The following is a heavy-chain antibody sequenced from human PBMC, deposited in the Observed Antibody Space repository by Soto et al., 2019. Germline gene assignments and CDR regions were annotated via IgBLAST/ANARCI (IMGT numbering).Heavy chain of an antibody. CDR2: INHSGST. CDR1: GGSFSGYY. V-gene: IGHV4-34*01. J-gene: IGHJ4*02. Sequence: QVQLQQWGAGLLKPSETLSLTCAVYGGSFSGYYWSWIRQPPGKGLEWIGEINHSGSTNYNPSLKSRVTISVDTSKNQFSLKLSSVTAADTAVYYCARGRRVYASHYFDYWGQGTLVTVSS. D-gene: IGHD2-8*01. CDR3: ARGRRVYASHYFDY.